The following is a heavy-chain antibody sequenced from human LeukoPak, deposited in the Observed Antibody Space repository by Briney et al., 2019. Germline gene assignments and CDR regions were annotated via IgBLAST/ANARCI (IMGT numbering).Heavy chain of an antibody. V-gene: IGHV3-11*01. D-gene: IGHD6-6*01. CDR1: GFIFSDFG. CDR2: INKNGNTI. CDR3: ARARYSSSSGDY. J-gene: IGHJ4*02. Sequence: GSLRLSCAASGFIFSDFGMNWIRQAPGKGLEWVSYINKNGNTIYYADSVEGRFTISRDNAKKSVYLQISSLRAEDTAVYYCARARYSSSSGDYWGQGTLVTVSS.